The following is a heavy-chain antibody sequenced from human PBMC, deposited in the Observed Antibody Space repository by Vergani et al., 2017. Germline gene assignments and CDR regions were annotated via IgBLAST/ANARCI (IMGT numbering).Heavy chain of an antibody. CDR3: AKIGASGSYQGAFDY. CDR1: GFTFSSYG. J-gene: IGHJ4*02. D-gene: IGHD1-26*01. V-gene: IGHV3-30*18. CDR2: ISYDGSNK. Sequence: QVQLVESGGGVVQPGRSLRLSCAASGFTFSSYGMHWVRQAPGKGLEWVAVISYDGSNKYYADSVKGRFTISRDNSKNTLYLQMNSLRAEDTAVYYCAKIGASGSYQGAFDYWGQGTLVTVSS.